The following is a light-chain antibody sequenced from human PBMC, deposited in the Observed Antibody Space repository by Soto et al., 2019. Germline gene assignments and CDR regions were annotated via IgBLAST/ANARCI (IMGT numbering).Light chain of an antibody. V-gene: IGKV3-15*01. CDR3: HQYGSSPT. CDR1: QSVSSN. J-gene: IGKJ1*01. Sequence: EIVMTQSPATLSVSPGERATLSCRASQSVSSNLAWYQQKPGQAPRLLIYGASTRATGIPARFSGSGSGTDFTLTISRLEPEDFAVYYCHQYGSSPTFGQGTKVDIK. CDR2: GAS.